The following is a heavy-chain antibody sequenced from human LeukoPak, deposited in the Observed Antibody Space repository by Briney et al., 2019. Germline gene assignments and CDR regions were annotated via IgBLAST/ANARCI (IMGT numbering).Heavy chain of an antibody. CDR1: GFTFSDYY. Sequence: PGGSLRLSCAASGFTFSDYYMSWIRQAPGKGLEWVSYISSSGSTIYYADSVKGRFTISRDNAKNSLYLQMNSLRADDTAVYYCARSTYSRSSYYFDYWGQGSLVTVSS. CDR2: ISSSGSTI. CDR3: ARSTYSRSSYYFDY. V-gene: IGHV3-11*04. D-gene: IGHD6-13*01. J-gene: IGHJ4*02.